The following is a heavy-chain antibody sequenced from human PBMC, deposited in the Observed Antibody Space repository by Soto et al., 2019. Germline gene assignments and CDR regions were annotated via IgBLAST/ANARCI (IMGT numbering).Heavy chain of an antibody. Sequence: VASVKVSCTVSGYTLTELSMHCVRQATGKGLEWMGGFDPEDGETIYAQKFQGRVTMTEDTSTDTAYMELSSLRSEDTAVYYCATDRSGSRDWFDPWGQGTLVTVSS. CDR2: FDPEDGET. CDR3: ATDRSGSRDWFDP. D-gene: IGHD1-26*01. CDR1: GYTLTELS. J-gene: IGHJ5*02. V-gene: IGHV1-24*01.